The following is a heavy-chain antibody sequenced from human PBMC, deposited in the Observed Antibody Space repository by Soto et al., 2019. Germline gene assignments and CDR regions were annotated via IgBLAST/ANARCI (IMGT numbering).Heavy chain of an antibody. V-gene: IGHV3-33*01. CDR3: ARGGYSYGEFDY. CDR1: GFTFSSYG. D-gene: IGHD5-18*01. CDR2: IWYDGSNK. J-gene: IGHJ4*02. Sequence: GGSLRLSCAASGFTFSSYGMHWVRQAPGKGLEWVAVIWYDGSNKYYADSVKGRFTISRDNSKNTLYLQMNSLRAEDTAVYYCARGGYSYGEFDYWGQGTLVTVSS.